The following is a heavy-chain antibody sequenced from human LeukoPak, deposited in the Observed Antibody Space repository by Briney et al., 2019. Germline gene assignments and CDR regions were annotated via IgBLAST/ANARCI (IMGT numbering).Heavy chain of an antibody. CDR3: AKSVGSSGWYWFDY. CDR1: GFTFSSYA. Sequence: GGSLRLSCAASGFTFSSYAMSWVRQAPGKGLEWVSAISGSGGSTYYADSVEGRFTISRDNSKNTLYLQMNSLRAEDTAVYYCAKSVGSSGWYWFDYWGQGTLVTVSS. D-gene: IGHD6-19*01. CDR2: ISGSGGST. V-gene: IGHV3-23*01. J-gene: IGHJ4*02.